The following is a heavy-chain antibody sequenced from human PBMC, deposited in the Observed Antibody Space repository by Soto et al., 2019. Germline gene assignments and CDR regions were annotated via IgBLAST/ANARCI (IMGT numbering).Heavy chain of an antibody. D-gene: IGHD2-2*01. Sequence: EVQLVESGGGLVQPGGSLKLSCAASGFTFSGSAMHWVRQASGKGLEWVGRIRSKANSYATAYAASVKGRFTISRDDSKNTAYLQMNSLKTEDTAVYYCTTPDPRYCSSTSCPPWQPRKYYYYYYMDVWGKGTTVTVSS. CDR2: IRSKANSYAT. CDR3: TTPDPRYCSSTSCPPWQPRKYYYYYYMDV. CDR1: GFTFSGSA. J-gene: IGHJ6*03. V-gene: IGHV3-73*01.